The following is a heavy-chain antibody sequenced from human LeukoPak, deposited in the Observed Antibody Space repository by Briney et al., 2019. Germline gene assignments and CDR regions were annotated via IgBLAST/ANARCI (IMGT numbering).Heavy chain of an antibody. J-gene: IGHJ4*02. CDR3: ARSIVVVPAATGPFDY. CDR1: GGSISSTDW. CDR2: IYHSGST. Sequence: PSQTLSLTCAVSGGSISSTDWWSWVRQPPGKGLEWIGFIYHSGSTYYNPSLKSRVTISVDRSKNQFSLKLSSVTAADTAVYYCARSIVVVPAATGPFDYWGQGTLVTVSS. D-gene: IGHD2-2*01. V-gene: IGHV4-4*02.